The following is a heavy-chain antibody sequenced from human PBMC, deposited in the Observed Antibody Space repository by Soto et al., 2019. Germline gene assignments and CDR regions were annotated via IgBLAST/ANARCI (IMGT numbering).Heavy chain of an antibody. D-gene: IGHD1-26*01. CDR1: GGTFSSYT. J-gene: IGHJ5*02. CDR3: ASARRWELPNNWCDP. V-gene: IGHV1-69*02. CDR2: IIPILGIE. Sequence: QVQLVQSGAEVKKPGSSVKVSCKASGGTFSSYTISWVRQAPGQGLEWMGRIIPILGIENYAQKFQGRVTITADKSTSTAYRELSSLRSENTAVYYCASARRWELPNNWCDPWGRGTLVTVSS.